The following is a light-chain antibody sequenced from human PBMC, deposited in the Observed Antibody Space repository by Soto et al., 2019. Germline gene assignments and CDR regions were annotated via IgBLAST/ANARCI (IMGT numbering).Light chain of an antibody. CDR3: QQSYNTLA. CDR1: QTISRY. CDR2: AAS. V-gene: IGKV1-39*01. Sequence: EIQMTQSPSSLSASVGDRVTITCRASQTISRYLNWYQQKPGKAPKLLIFAASSLQSGVPSRFSGSGSGTEFTLAISSLQPEDFATYYCQQSYNTLAFGPGTKVDIK. J-gene: IGKJ3*01.